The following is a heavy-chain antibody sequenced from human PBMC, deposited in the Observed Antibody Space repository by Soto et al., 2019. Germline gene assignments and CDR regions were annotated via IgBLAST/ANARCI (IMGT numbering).Heavy chain of an antibody. CDR1: GFNFSDYN. CDR2: ITSSSSYI. V-gene: IGHV3-21*02. D-gene: IGHD3-9*01. Sequence: EVKLVESGGGLVKPGGSLRLSCAASGFNFSDYNMNWVRQAPGKGLEWVSSITSSSSYIHYADSVKSRFTISRDNAKNSLYLQTKSLRAEDTAVYYCASRMQYDILTGYYSRAFDIWGQGTMVTVSS. CDR3: ASRMQYDILTGYYSRAFDI. J-gene: IGHJ3*02.